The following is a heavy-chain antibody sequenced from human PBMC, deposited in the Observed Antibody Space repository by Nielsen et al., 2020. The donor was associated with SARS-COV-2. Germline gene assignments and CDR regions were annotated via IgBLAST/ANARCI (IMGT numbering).Heavy chain of an antibody. Sequence: GESLKISCAASGFTFSSYAMSWVRQAPGKGLEWVSAISGSGGSTYYADSVKGRFTISRDNSKNTLCLQMNSLRAEDTAVYYCAKMDTHPANYWGQGTLVTVSS. CDR3: AKMDTHPANY. V-gene: IGHV3-23*01. CDR1: GFTFSSYA. D-gene: IGHD5-18*01. CDR2: ISGSGGST. J-gene: IGHJ4*02.